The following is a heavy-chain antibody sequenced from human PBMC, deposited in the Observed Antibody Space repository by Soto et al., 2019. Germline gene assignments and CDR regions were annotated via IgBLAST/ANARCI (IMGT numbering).Heavy chain of an antibody. V-gene: IGHV1-18*01. CDR2: ISAYNGNT. Sequence: QVKLVQSGGEVKKPGASVKISCKASGYTFSSYGISWVRKAPEQGLEWMGWISAYNGNTNYAQKFQGRVTMTTDTSTSTAYMELRSVRSDDTAIYYCARTLNEWLLGLEWGQGTLVTVSS. CDR1: GYTFSSYG. D-gene: IGHD3-3*01. CDR3: ARTLNEWLLGLE. J-gene: IGHJ4*02.